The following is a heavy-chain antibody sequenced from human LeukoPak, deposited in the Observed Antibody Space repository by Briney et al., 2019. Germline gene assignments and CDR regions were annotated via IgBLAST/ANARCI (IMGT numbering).Heavy chain of an antibody. CDR1: GFTFSSYG. J-gene: IGHJ3*01. CDR3: AMKAVPRPRLYDAFDF. CDR2: ISYDGSNT. V-gene: IGHV3-30*03. Sequence: PGRSLRLSCAASGFTFSSYGMHWVRQAPGKGLEWVAVISYDGSNTYYADSVKGRFTISRDNSKNTLYLQMNSLRADDTAVYYCAMKAVPRPRLYDAFDFWGQGTVVTVSS. D-gene: IGHD2-2*02.